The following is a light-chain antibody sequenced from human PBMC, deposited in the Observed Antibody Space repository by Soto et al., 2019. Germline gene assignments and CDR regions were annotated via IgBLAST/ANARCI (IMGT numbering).Light chain of an antibody. CDR3: QSYDSSLRNWVL. Sequence: QAVVTQPPSVSGAPGQRVTISCTGSSSNIGAGYDVHWYQQLPGTAPKLLVHGNSNRPSGVPDRFSGSKSGTSASLAITGLQAADEGDYYCQSYDSSLRNWVLFGGGTKLTVL. J-gene: IGLJ2*01. CDR1: SSNIGAGYD. CDR2: GNS. V-gene: IGLV1-40*01.